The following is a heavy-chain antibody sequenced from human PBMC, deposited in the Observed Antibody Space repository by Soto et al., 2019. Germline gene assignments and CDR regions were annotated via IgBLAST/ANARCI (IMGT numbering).Heavy chain of an antibody. V-gene: IGHV1-8*01. J-gene: IGHJ5*02. CDR3: ARGSPNTKYYDFWSGYYSARTQNWFDP. CDR2: MNPNSGNT. D-gene: IGHD3-3*01. CDR1: GYTFTSFD. Sequence: GASVKVSCKASGYTFTSFDINWVRQASGQGLEWMGWMNPNSGNTIYAQKFQGRVTMTRNTPINTAYMELSSLRSEDTAVYYCARGSPNTKYYDFWSGYYSARTQNWFDPWGQRTLVTFSS.